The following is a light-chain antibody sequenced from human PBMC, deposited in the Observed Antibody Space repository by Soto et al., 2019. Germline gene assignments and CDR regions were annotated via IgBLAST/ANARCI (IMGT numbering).Light chain of an antibody. V-gene: IGKV3-15*01. J-gene: IGKJ4*01. CDR3: QQYSDWPLP. CDR1: QTLYNN. Sequence: EIVMTQSPATLSVSPGERATLSCRASQTLYNNLAWYQQKLGQAPRLLIYGASARATDIPARFSGSGSGTEFTLTISGLQSEDFAIYYCQQYSDWPLPFGGGTKVEIK. CDR2: GAS.